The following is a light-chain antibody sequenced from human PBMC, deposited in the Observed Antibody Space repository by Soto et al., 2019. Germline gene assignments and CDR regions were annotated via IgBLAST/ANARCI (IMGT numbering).Light chain of an antibody. J-gene: IGLJ2*01. V-gene: IGLV2-14*01. CDR1: SSDVGAYNY. CDR3: TSYTTSSTPSVV. CDR2: EVS. Sequence: QSVLTQPASVSGSPGQSITISCSGTSSDVGAYNYVSWYQQYPGKAPKLMIYEVSYRPSGVSNRFSGSKSGNTASLSISGLQAEDEADYYCTSYTTSSTPSVVFGGGTKVTVL.